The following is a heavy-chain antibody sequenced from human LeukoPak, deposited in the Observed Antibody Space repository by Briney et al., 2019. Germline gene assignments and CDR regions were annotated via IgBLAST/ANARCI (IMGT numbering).Heavy chain of an antibody. CDR2: INSDKSHI. CDR1: GFTFSNYW. CDR3: ASSGPYGYFDF. J-gene: IGHJ4*02. D-gene: IGHD3-10*01. V-gene: IGHV3-74*01. Sequence: SGGSLRLSCAASGFTFSNYWMHWVRQAPGKGLMWVSRINSDKSHIAYADSGRGRFTISRDNAKNTLFLQMSTLRVEDTAMYYCASSGPYGYFDFWGQGALVTVSS.